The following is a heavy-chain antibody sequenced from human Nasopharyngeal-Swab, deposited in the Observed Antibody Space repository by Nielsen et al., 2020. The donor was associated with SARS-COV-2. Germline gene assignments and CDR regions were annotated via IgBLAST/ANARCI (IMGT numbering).Heavy chain of an antibody. CDR2: ISSTGAII. J-gene: IGHJ4*02. V-gene: IGHV3-11*04. Sequence: GESLKISCAASGFTFSDYYMSWIRQAPGKGLEWVSYISSTGAIIYYADSVKGRFTISRDNAKNSLYLQMNSLRAEDTAVYYCAREGATVANFDYWGQGTLVTVSS. CDR3: AREGATVANFDY. CDR1: GFTFSDYY. D-gene: IGHD5-12*01.